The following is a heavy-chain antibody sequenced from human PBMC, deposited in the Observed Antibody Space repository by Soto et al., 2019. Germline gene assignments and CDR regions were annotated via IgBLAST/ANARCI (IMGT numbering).Heavy chain of an antibody. V-gene: IGHV4-59*01. CDR2: IYYSGST. J-gene: IGHJ6*02. Sequence: SETLSLTCTVSGGSISSYYWSWIRQPPGKGLEWIGYIYYSGSTNYNPSLKSRVTISVDTSKNQFSLKLSSVTAADTAVYYCARGTHVSSSGYVGYYYDGMDVWGQGTTVTVSS. CDR1: GGSISSYY. CDR3: ARGTHVSSSGYVGYYYDGMDV. D-gene: IGHD6-13*01.